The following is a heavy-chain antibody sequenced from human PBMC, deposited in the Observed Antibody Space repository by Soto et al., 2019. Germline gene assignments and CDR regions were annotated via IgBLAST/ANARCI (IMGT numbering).Heavy chain of an antibody. J-gene: IGHJ6*02. D-gene: IGHD6-25*01. CDR3: ARMAARGYYYYYGMDV. CDR2: IYYSGST. Sequence: TLSLTCTVSGGSISSYYWSWIRQPPGKGLEWIGYIYYSGSTNYNPSLKSRVTISVDTSKNQFSLKLSSVTAADTAVYYCARMAARGYYYYYGMDVWGQGTTVTVSS. CDR1: GGSISSYY. V-gene: IGHV4-59*01.